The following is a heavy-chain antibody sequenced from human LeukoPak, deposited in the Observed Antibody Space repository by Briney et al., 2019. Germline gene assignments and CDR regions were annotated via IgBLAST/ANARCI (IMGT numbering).Heavy chain of an antibody. CDR3: ARQTITMIVPDAFDI. D-gene: IGHD3-22*01. V-gene: IGHV5-51*01. J-gene: IGHJ3*02. CDR1: GYSFTSYW. Sequence: GESLKISCKGSGYSFTSYWIGWVRQMPGKGLEWMGIIYPGDSDTRYSPSFQGQVTISADKSISTAYLQWSSLKASDTATYYCARQTITMIVPDAFDIWGQGTMVTVSS. CDR2: IYPGDSDT.